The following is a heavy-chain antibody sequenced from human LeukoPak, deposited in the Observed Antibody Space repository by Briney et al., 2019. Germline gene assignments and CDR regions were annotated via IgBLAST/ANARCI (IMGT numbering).Heavy chain of an antibody. V-gene: IGHV1-69*01. CDR2: IIPIFGTA. CDR3: ARTIAVAGTPFDY. J-gene: IGHJ4*02. CDR1: GGTFSSYA. D-gene: IGHD6-19*01. Sequence: GASVKVSCKASGGTFSSYAISWVRQAPGQGLEWMGGIIPIFGTANYAQKFQGRVTITADESTSTAYMELSSLRSEDTAVYYCARTIAVAGTPFDYWGQGTLVTVSS.